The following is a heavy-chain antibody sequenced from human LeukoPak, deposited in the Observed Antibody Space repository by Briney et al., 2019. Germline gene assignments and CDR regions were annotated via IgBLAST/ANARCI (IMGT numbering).Heavy chain of an antibody. CDR2: INHSGST. D-gene: IGHD2-2*01. CDR3: ARGRRLLGYCSSTSCSPYYYGMDV. V-gene: IGHV4-34*01. J-gene: IGHJ6*02. Sequence: SETLSLTCAVYGGSFSGYYWSWIRQPPGKGPEWIGEINHSGSTNYNPSLKSRVTISVDTSKNQFSLKLSSVTAADTAVYYCARGRRLLGYCSSTSCSPYYYGMDVWGQGTTVTVSS. CDR1: GGSFSGYY.